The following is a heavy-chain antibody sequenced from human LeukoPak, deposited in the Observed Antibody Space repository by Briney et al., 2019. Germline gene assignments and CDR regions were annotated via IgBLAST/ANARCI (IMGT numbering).Heavy chain of an antibody. CDR2: IASGGGANR. CDR3: ARIGTTTRGPAGLDV. D-gene: IGHD2/OR15-2a*01. J-gene: IGHJ6*02. CDR1: GFTFSSYE. V-gene: IGHV3-48*03. Sequence: GGSLRLSCAASGFTFSSYEMNWVRQAPGKGLEWVSYIASGGGANRFYSESAKGRFTISRDNAKNSLYLHMNSLRAEDTGVYYCARIGTTTRGPAGLDVWGQGTTVTVSS.